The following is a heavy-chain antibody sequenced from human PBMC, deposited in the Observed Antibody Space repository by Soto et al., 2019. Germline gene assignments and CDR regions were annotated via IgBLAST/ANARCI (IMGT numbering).Heavy chain of an antibody. CDR3: ARGRGGSYPALFDY. CDR2: IYYSGST. V-gene: IGHV4-59*01. Sequence: QVQLQESGPRLVKPSETLSLTCTVSGGSFRGYYWSWIRQPPGKGLEWIGDIYYSGSTNYNPSLRSRLTITVDTSKNQFSLELSSVTAADTAVYYCARGRGGSYPALFDYWGQGTLIIVSS. J-gene: IGHJ4*02. CDR1: GGSFRGYY. D-gene: IGHD1-26*01.